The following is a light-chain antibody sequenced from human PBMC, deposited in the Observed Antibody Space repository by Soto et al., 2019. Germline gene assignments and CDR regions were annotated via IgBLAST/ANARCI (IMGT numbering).Light chain of an antibody. CDR1: QSVSSSY. V-gene: IGKV3-20*01. Sequence: EIVLTQSPDTLSLSPGERATLSCRASQSVSSSYFAWYQQKPGQAPRLLIYEASNRATGIPDRFSGSGSGTDFTLTSSRLEPEDFAVYYCQQYGRLPGTFGQGTKVEIK. CDR3: QQYGRLPGT. CDR2: EAS. J-gene: IGKJ1*01.